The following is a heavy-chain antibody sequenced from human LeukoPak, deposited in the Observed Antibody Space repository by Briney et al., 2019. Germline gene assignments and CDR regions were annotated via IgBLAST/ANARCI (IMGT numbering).Heavy chain of an antibody. Sequence: GGSLRLSCSASGFTFSSYGMRWVRQAPGKGLEYVSAISISGEGTYADSVKGRFTISRDNSKNTLYLQMSSLRTEDTAVYFCVRSSGSGTKAFDIWGQGTVITVSS. CDR1: GFTFSSYG. CDR2: ISISGEGT. J-gene: IGHJ3*02. D-gene: IGHD3-10*01. V-gene: IGHV3-64D*06. CDR3: VRSSGSGTKAFDI.